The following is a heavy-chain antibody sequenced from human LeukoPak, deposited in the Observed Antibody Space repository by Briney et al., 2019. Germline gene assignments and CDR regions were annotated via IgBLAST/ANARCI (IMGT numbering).Heavy chain of an antibody. Sequence: GSSVKVSCKASVGTFSSYAISWLRQAPGQRLEWMGGIIPIFGTANYAQNIQGRVTITTDESTSTAYMQLSSLSSEDTAVYYCARATSYSGYDLYYYYIDVWGKGTTVTVSS. J-gene: IGHJ6*03. CDR3: ARATSYSGYDLYYYYIDV. CDR1: VGTFSSYA. CDR2: IIPIFGTA. V-gene: IGHV1-69*05. D-gene: IGHD5-12*01.